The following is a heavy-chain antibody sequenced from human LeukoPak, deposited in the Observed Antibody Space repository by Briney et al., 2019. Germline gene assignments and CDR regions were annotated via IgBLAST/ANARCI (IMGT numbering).Heavy chain of an antibody. Sequence: ASVKVSCKASGYTFTGYYMHWVRQAPGHGLEWMGRINPNSGGTNYAQKFQGRVTMTRDTSISTAYMELSSLRSEDTAVYYCARGSSGVVIDYWGQGTLVTVSS. D-gene: IGHD6-6*01. CDR1: GYTFTGYY. V-gene: IGHV1-2*06. CDR3: ARGSSGVVIDY. CDR2: INPNSGGT. J-gene: IGHJ4*02.